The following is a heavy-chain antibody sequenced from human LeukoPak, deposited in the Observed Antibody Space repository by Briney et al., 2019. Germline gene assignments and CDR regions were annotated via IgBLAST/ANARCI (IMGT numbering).Heavy chain of an antibody. Sequence: GESLKISWQGSGYIFTNYWITWVRQMPGKGLEWMGIIYPGDSDTTYSPSFQGQVTISADKSFSTAYLQWSSLKASDTAIYYCARLGGDTYYFGSASYPNWYFDLWGRGTLVTVSS. V-gene: IGHV5-51*01. CDR2: IYPGDSDT. CDR1: GYIFTNYW. CDR3: ARLGGDTYYFGSASYPNWYFDL. J-gene: IGHJ2*01. D-gene: IGHD3-10*01.